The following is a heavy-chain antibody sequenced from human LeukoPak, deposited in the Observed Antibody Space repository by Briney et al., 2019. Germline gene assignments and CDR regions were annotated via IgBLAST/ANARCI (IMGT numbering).Heavy chain of an antibody. CDR3: AKVPGGGIVGARVDI. V-gene: IGHV3-23*01. CDR1: GFTFSSYA. D-gene: IGHD1-26*01. J-gene: IGHJ3*02. Sequence: GGSLRLSCAGSGFTFSSYAMSWVRQAPGKGLEWVSAISGSGGSTYYADSVKGRFTISRDNSKNTLYLQMNSLRAEDTAVYYCAKVPGGGIVGARVDIWGQGTMVTVSS. CDR2: ISGSGGST.